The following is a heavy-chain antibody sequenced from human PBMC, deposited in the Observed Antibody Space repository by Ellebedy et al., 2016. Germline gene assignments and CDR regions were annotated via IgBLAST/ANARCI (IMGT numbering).Heavy chain of an antibody. D-gene: IGHD2-2*01. CDR2: VVGSGERT. V-gene: IGHV3-23*01. CDR1: GFTFGLFG. Sequence: GESLKISCAASGFTFGLFGMSWVRQAPGKGPEWVSAVVGSGERTFYADSVKGRFTISRDNSKNRLYLQMNSLRVEDTAIYYCAKDGGLGRYCVSASCYTNAFDIWGQGTMVTVSS. J-gene: IGHJ3*02. CDR3: AKDGGLGRYCVSASCYTNAFDI.